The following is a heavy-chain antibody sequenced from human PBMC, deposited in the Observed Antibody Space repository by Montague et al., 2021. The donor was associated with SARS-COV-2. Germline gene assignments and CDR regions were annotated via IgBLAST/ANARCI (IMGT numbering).Heavy chain of an antibody. CDR1: GGSISSSDYY. V-gene: IGHV4-39*01. J-gene: IGHJ3*02. CDR3: ARTNYDFWRGHQRGGAFDI. CDR2: LCYSVNT. Sequence: SETLSLTCTVSGGSISSSDYYWGWIRQPPGKGLEWIGSLCYSVNTYYNPSLKSRVTISVDTSKNQFSLKLSSVTAADTAVYYCARTNYDFWRGHQRGGAFDIWGQGTMVTVSS. D-gene: IGHD3-3*01.